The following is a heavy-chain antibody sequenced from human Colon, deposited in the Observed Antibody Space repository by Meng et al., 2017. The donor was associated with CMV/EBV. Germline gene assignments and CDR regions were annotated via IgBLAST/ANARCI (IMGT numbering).Heavy chain of an antibody. V-gene: IGHV3-74*01. CDR3: ASRDY. CDR1: GFTFSSKW. Sequence: VGSGAGLVSPGGSLSLSCAASGFTFSSKWMHWVRQGPGKGLVWVSRINTDGSTTYYADSVKGRFTISRDNAKNTLYLQMNSLRAEDTAVYYCASRDYWGQGTLVTVSS. J-gene: IGHJ4*02. CDR2: INTDGSTT.